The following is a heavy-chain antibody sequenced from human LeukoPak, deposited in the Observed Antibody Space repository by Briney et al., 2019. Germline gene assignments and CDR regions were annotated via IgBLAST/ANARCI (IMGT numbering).Heavy chain of an antibody. Sequence: GGSLRLSCAASGFTFSNYGMTWVRQAPGKGLEWLSHISSSGTMTYYADSVKGRFASSRDDARNSVYLQMSSLSAEDTAVYYCAKDRLVNTIYYYYGMDVWGLGTTVTVSS. V-gene: IGHV3-48*03. J-gene: IGHJ6*02. D-gene: IGHD4-23*01. CDR3: AKDRLVNTIYYYYGMDV. CDR1: GFTFSNYG. CDR2: ISSSGTMT.